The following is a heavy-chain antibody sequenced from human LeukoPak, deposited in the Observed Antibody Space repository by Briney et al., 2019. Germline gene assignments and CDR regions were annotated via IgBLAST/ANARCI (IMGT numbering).Heavy chain of an antibody. Sequence: SVKVSCKASGYTFTGYYMHWVRQAPGQGLEWMGWINPNSGGTNYAQKFQGRVTTTRDTSISTAYMELNRLTSDDTAVYYCARDVFAEYTTHHRFDPWGQGTLVTVSS. D-gene: IGHD2-2*02. CDR3: ARDVFAEYTTHHRFDP. J-gene: IGHJ5*02. CDR2: INPNSGGT. CDR1: GYTFTGYY. V-gene: IGHV1-2*02.